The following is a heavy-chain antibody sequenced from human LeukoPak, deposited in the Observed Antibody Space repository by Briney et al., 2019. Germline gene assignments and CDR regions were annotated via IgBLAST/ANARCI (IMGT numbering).Heavy chain of an antibody. CDR2: ISAYNGNT. V-gene: IGHV1-18*01. D-gene: IGHD2-2*02. Sequence: ASVKVSCKASGYTFTSYGISWVRQAPGQGLEWMGWISAYNGNTNYAQKLQGRVTMTTDTSTSTAYMELRSLRSDDTAVYYCARVRPVVVPAAIEYYYYYGMDVWGQGTTVTVSS. J-gene: IGHJ6*02. CDR1: GYTFTSYG. CDR3: ARVRPVVVPAAIEYYYYYGMDV.